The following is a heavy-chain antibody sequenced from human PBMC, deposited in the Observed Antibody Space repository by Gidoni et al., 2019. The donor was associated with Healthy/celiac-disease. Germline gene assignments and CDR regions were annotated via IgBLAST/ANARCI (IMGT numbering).Heavy chain of an antibody. V-gene: IGHV3-30-3*01. CDR2: ISYDGSNK. CDR3: ARDDRRVV. Sequence: QVQLVESGGGVVQPGRSLRLSCAASGFTFSSYAMHWVRQAPGKGLEWVAVISYDGSNKYYADSVKGQFTISRDNSKNTLYLQMNSLRAEDTAVYYCARDDRRVVWGQGTTVTVSS. CDR1: GFTFSSYA. J-gene: IGHJ6*02.